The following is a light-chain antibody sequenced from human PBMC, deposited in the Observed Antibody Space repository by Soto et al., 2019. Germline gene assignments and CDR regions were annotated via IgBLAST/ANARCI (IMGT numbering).Light chain of an antibody. J-gene: IGKJ5*01. V-gene: IGKV1-9*01. CDR3: QQLNSFPIT. CDR2: VAS. Sequence: IQLTQSPSSLSASVGDRVTITCRASQGISSYLTWYQQKPGKAPKVLIYVASTLQSGVPPRFSGSGSGTDFTLTISSLQPEDSATYYCQQLNSFPITFGQGTRLEIK. CDR1: QGISSY.